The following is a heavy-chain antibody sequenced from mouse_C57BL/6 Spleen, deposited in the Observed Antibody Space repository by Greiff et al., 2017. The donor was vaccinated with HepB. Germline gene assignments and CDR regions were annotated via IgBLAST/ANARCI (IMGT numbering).Heavy chain of an antibody. J-gene: IGHJ4*01. CDR2: ISDGGSYT. Sequence: VQLKESGGGLVKPGGSLKLSCAASGFTFSSYAMSWVRQTPEKRLEWVATISDGGSYTYYPDNVKGRFTISRDNAKNNLYLQMSHLKSEDTAMYYWARGWDYYGSRSMDYWGQGTSVTVSS. CDR3: ARGWDYYGSRSMDY. V-gene: IGHV5-4*01. D-gene: IGHD1-1*01. CDR1: GFTFSSYA.